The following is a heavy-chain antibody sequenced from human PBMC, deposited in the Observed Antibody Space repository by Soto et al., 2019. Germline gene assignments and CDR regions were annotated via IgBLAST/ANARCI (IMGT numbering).Heavy chain of an antibody. CDR1: GYTFTSYA. D-gene: IGHD6-13*01. V-gene: IGHV1-3*01. CDR3: ARDKEYSSRWYFPPYYYYGMDV. Sequence: QVQLVQSGAEVKKPGASVKVSCKASGYTFTSYAMHWVRQAPGQRLEWMGWINAGNGNTKYSQKFQGRVTITRDTSASTAYMELSSLRSEDTAVYYCARDKEYSSRWYFPPYYYYGMDVWGQGTTVTVSS. CDR2: INAGNGNT. J-gene: IGHJ6*02.